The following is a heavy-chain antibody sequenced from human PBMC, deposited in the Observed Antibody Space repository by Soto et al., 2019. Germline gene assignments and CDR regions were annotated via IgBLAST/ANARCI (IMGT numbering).Heavy chain of an antibody. CDR1: GGSISSYY. D-gene: IGHD2-2*01. V-gene: IGHV4-59*01. CDR3: ARDHGYCSSTSCYSWFDP. Sequence: SETLCLTCTVSGGSISSYYWSWIRQPPGKGLEWIGYIYYSGSTNYNPSLKSRVTISVDTSKNQFSLKLSSVTAADTAVYYCARDHGYCSSTSCYSWFDPWGQGTLVTVSS. CDR2: IYYSGST. J-gene: IGHJ5*02.